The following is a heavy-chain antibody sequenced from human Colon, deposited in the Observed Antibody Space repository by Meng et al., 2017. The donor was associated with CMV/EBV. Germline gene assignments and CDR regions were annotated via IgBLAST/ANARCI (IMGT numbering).Heavy chain of an antibody. V-gene: IGHV1-69*10. CDR1: GDTFSNYT. CDR3: ARAGYCSYGTCQYPAP. J-gene: IGHJ5*02. Sequence: SVKVSCKASGDTFSNYTLNWVRQAPGQGLEWMGGIIPLLGVTNYAQKFQDRVTITADKSTSTAFMELTSLRSDDTAVYYCARAGYCSYGTCQYPAPWGQGSLVTVSS. D-gene: IGHD2-15*01. CDR2: IIPLLGVT.